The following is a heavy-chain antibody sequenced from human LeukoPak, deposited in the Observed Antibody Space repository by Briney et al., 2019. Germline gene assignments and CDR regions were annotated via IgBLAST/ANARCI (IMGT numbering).Heavy chain of an antibody. CDR3: ARGKGVRGVNWFDP. V-gene: IGHV4-61*02. CDR2: IYTSGST. D-gene: IGHD3-10*01. J-gene: IGHJ5*02. Sequence: SETLSLTCTVSGGSISSGSYYWSWIRQPAGKGLEWIGRIYTSGSTNYNPSLKSRVTISVDTSKNQFSLKLSSVTAADTAVYYCARGKGVRGVNWFDPWGQGTLVTVSS. CDR1: GGSISSGSYY.